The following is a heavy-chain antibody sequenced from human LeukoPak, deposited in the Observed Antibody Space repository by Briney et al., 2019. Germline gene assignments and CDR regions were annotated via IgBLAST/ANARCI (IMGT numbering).Heavy chain of an antibody. D-gene: IGHD2-2*01. CDR2: IYYSGST. CDR1: GGSISSSTYY. V-gene: IGHV4-39*07. Sequence: SETLSLTCTVSGGSISSSTYYWGRIRQPPGKGLEWIGNIYYSGSTYYNPSLKSRVTISADTSKNQFSLKLNSVTAADTAVYYCAKDRKQCTSSSCYPAWFDPWGQGTLVTVSS. CDR3: AKDRKQCTSSSCYPAWFDP. J-gene: IGHJ5*02.